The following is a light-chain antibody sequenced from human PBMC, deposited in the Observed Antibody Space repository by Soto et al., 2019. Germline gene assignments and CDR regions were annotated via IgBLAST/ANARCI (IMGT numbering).Light chain of an antibody. V-gene: IGKV3-20*01. CDR1: QSVSSSY. CDR2: AAS. Sequence: ERVLTQSPGTLSLSPGERATLSCRASQSVSSSYLAWYQQKPGQAPRLLVYAASSRATGIPDRFSGSGSGTDFTLTISRLEPEDFAVYYCQQYGSPLTFGGGTKVDI. J-gene: IGKJ4*01. CDR3: QQYGSPLT.